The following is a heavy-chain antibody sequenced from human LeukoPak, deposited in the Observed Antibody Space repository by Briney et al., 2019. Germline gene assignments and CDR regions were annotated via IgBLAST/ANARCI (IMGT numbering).Heavy chain of an antibody. CDR2: ISSSGTTK. Sequence: PGGSLRLSCAVSGFTFSDYYMSWIRQAPGKGLEWVAYISSSGTTKYYAGSVKGRFTISRDNAKNSLYLQMNSLRAEDTAVYYCARDFRPRSYSDYWGQGTLVTVSS. CDR3: ARDFRPRSYSDY. V-gene: IGHV3-11*04. J-gene: IGHJ4*02. CDR1: GFTFSDYY.